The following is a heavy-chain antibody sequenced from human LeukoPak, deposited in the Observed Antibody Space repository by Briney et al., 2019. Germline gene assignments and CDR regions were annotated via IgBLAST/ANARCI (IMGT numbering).Heavy chain of an antibody. CDR3: ARQEFGGVDY. J-gene: IGHJ4*02. V-gene: IGHV4-39*01. CDR1: GASITTDAYY. D-gene: IGHD3-16*01. CDR2: IYYSGST. Sequence: SETLSLTCTVSGASITTDAYYWGWIRQPPGKGLAWIGSIYYSGSTYYNPSLKSRVTMSVDTSRNQFYLKLRSVTAADTAMYFCARQEFGGVDYWGQGALVTVSS.